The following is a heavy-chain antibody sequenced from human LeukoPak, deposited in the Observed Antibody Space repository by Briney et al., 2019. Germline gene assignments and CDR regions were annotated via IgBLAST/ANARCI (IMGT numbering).Heavy chain of an antibody. D-gene: IGHD3-22*01. CDR1: GFTFSSYG. CDR3: ARASSPYYYDSSGYYDY. CDR2: TSYDGSNK. Sequence: GGSLRLSCAASGFTFSSYGMHWVRQAPGKGLEWVAITSYDGSNKYYAESVKGRFTISRDNSKNTLYLQMNSLRSEDTAVYYCARASSPYYYDSSGYYDYWGQGTLVTVSS. J-gene: IGHJ4*02. V-gene: IGHV3-30*03.